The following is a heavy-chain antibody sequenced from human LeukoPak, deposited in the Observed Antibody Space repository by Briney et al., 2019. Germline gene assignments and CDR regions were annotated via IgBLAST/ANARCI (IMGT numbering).Heavy chain of an antibody. V-gene: IGHV3-23*01. CDR1: GFTFRSYA. J-gene: IGHJ4*02. Sequence: GGSLRLSCAASGFTFRSYAMSWVGQAPGKGLEWVSAFICFGVITYYPSSVHGRFTISTDNSKNTLYLQMNSLRAEDTAVYYCVGVTIFGILTDGVVYWGQGTLVTVSS. CDR2: FICFGVIT. CDR3: VGVTIFGILTDGVVY. D-gene: IGHD3-9*01.